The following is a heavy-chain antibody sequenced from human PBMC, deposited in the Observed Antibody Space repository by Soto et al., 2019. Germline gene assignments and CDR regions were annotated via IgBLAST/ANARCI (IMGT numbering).Heavy chain of an antibody. CDR3: AKDTAGSWGDYVSYFDY. J-gene: IGHJ4*02. CDR2: ISWNSGSI. Sequence: GGSLRLSCAASGFTFDDYAMHWVRQAPGKGLEWVSGISWNSGSIGYADSVKGRFTISRDNAKNSLYLQMNSLRAEDTALYYCAKDTAGSWGDYVSYFDYWGQGTLVTVS. D-gene: IGHD4-17*01. CDR1: GFTFDDYA. V-gene: IGHV3-9*01.